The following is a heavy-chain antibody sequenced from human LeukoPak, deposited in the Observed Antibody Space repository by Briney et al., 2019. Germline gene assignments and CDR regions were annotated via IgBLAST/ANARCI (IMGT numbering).Heavy chain of an antibody. CDR2: ISSSSSYI. CDR1: GFTFSSYS. D-gene: IGHD3-22*01. Sequence: GGSLRLSCAASGFTFSSYSMNWVRQAPGKGLEWVSSISSSSSYIYYADSVKGRFTISRDNAKNSLYLQMNSLRAEDTAVYYCARVRNYYDSSGYTSPPDYWGQGTLVTVSS. CDR3: ARVRNYYDSSGYTSPPDY. V-gene: IGHV3-21*01. J-gene: IGHJ4*02.